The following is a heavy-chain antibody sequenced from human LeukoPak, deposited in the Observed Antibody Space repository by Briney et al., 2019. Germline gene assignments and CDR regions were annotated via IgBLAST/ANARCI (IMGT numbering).Heavy chain of an antibody. Sequence: GGSLRLSCAASGFTFGSYAMSWVRQAPGKGLEWVSAISGSGGSTYFADSVKGRFTISRDNSKNTLYLQMNSLRAEDTAVYYCARDGGDTFFDYWGQGTLVTVSS. V-gene: IGHV3-23*01. CDR2: ISGSGGST. J-gene: IGHJ4*02. CDR3: ARDGGDTFFDY. D-gene: IGHD3-16*01. CDR1: GFTFGSYA.